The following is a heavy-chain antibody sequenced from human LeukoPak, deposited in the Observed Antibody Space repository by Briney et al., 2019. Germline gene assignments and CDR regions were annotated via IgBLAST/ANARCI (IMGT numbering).Heavy chain of an antibody. J-gene: IGHJ4*02. Sequence: GASVTVSCKASGGTFSSYAISWVRQAPGQGLEWMGWMNPNSGNTGSAQKFQGRVTMTRNTSISTAYMELSSLRSEDTAVYYCARGKNYYVSSGYYAYWGQGTLVTVSS. V-gene: IGHV1-8*02. CDR2: MNPNSGNT. CDR3: ARGKNYYVSSGYYAY. D-gene: IGHD3-22*01. CDR1: GGTFSSYA.